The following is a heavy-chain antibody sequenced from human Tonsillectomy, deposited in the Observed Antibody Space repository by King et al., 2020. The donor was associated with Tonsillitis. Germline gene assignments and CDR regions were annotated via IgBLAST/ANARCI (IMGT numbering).Heavy chain of an antibody. D-gene: IGHD3-22*01. CDR3: ARDLDYYDSSAPFDY. V-gene: IGHV3-48*01. CDR1: GFTFSTYS. J-gene: IGHJ4*02. CDR2: ISRSSSTI. Sequence: VQLVESGGGLVQPGGSLRLSCTASGFTFSTYSMNWVRQAPGKGLEWISSISRSSSTIYYADSVQGRFTISRDNAKNSLSLQMSSLRAEDTAVYYCARDLDYYDSSAPFDYWGQGTLVTVSS.